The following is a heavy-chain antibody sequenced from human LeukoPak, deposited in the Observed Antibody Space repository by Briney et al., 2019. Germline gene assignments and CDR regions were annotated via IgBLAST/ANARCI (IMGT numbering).Heavy chain of an antibody. V-gene: IGHV4-39*01. D-gene: IGHD3-10*01. J-gene: IGHJ3*02. Sequence: PSETLSLTCTVSGGSISSGSYYWGWIRQPPGKGLEWIGSMYYSGSTYYNPSLKSRVTIAVDTSKNQFSLNLSSVTAADTAVYYCARHGYYGSGTLDIWGQGTKVTVS. CDR1: GGSISSGSYY. CDR2: MYYSGST. CDR3: ARHGYYGSGTLDI.